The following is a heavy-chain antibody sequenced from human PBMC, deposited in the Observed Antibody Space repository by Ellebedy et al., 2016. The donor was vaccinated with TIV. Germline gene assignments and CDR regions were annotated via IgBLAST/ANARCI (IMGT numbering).Heavy chain of an antibody. J-gene: IGHJ3*02. D-gene: IGHD4-17*01. CDR2: IRQDGSDM. CDR1: GFSFRSYW. Sequence: GGSLRLSCAASGFSFRSYWMSWVRQAPGKGLEWVANIRQDGSDMYYVDSVEGRFTISRDNAKKSLYLQMISLRAEDTAVYYCATDGSYGDYRFPTHAFEIWGQGTMVTVSS. V-gene: IGHV3-7*01. CDR3: ATDGSYGDYRFPTHAFEI.